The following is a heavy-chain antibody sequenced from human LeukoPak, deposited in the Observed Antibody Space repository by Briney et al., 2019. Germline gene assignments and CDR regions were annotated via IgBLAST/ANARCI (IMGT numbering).Heavy chain of an antibody. D-gene: IGHD6-13*01. CDR1: GFTFSNYG. CDR3: ARVHPGSSLLIGEIDS. J-gene: IGHJ5*01. Sequence: PGGSLRLSCAASGFTFSNYGMGWVRQAPGKGLERVSCISGSGDTTYYADSVKGRFTISRDNAKKSLYLQMNSLRAEDTAVYYCARVHPGSSLLIGEIDSWGQGTLVTVSS. CDR2: ISGSGDTT. V-gene: IGHV3-21*01.